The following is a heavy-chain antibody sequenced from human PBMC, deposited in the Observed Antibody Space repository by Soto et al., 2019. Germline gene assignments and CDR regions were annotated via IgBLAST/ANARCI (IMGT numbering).Heavy chain of an antibody. CDR3: ARGGLERFDH. J-gene: IGHJ4*02. Sequence: XESLELSCVASGLTFGNKCMRWVRQAPGKGLVWVARISDYGRINYADSVKERFIISRDDARSERYLQLNELRVEDTATYYCARGGLERFDHWGQGALVTVSS. CDR1: GLTFGNKC. D-gene: IGHD1-1*01. V-gene: IGHV3-74*01. CDR2: ISDYGRI.